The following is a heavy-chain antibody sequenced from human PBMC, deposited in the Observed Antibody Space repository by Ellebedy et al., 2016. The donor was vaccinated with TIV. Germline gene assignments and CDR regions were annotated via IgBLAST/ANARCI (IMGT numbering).Heavy chain of an antibody. V-gene: IGHV3-74*01. J-gene: IGHJ6*02. D-gene: IGHD6-19*01. CDR3: ARVEVGRSGPSYGMDV. CDR1: GFTFNSYS. CDR2: IDSDGSST. Sequence: GESLKISCAASGFTFNSYSMHWVRQAPGKGLVWVSRIDSDGSSTTYVDSVKGRFTISRDNAKNTLYLQMNSLRAEDTAVYYCARVEVGRSGPSYGMDVWGQGTTVTVSS.